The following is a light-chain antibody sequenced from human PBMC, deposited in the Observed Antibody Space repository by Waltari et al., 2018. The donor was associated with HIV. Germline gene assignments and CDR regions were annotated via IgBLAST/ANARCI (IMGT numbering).Light chain of an antibody. J-gene: IGKJ1*01. V-gene: IGKV1-39*01. CDR1: QSVGRS. Sequence: DIQLSQSPSSLTASVRDRVRITCRASQSVGRSLHWYQQSPGRAPSLVVYGASDLRDGVPSRFIGSGSGTLFTLTIRSLQPEDFAAYYCQQSYSFPRTFGQGTRV. CDR2: GAS. CDR3: QQSYSFPRT.